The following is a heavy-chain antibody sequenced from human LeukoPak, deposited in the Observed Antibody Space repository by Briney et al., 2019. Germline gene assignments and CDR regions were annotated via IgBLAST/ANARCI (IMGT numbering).Heavy chain of an antibody. Sequence: GESLKISCKGSGYSFTTFWIAWVRQLPGRGLEWMGIISPDDSDIRYSPSFQGHVTISADKSISTAYLQWSSLQASDTAMYYCARHEGSGSYYSYWGQGTLVTVSS. D-gene: IGHD1-26*01. V-gene: IGHV5-51*01. CDR3: ARHEGSGSYYSY. J-gene: IGHJ4*02. CDR2: ISPDDSDI. CDR1: GYSFTTFW.